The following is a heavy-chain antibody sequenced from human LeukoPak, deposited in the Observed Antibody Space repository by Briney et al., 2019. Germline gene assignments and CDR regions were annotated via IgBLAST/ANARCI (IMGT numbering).Heavy chain of an antibody. D-gene: IGHD6-13*01. Sequence: GGSLRLSCAASGFSFYNYAMNWVRQAPGKGLEWVSSISGNGVSTYYAETVEGRCTISRDNSKNTLYPQMSSLAAEDTAVYYCVGELLTAAGTIGAFDIWGRGTMVTVSS. V-gene: IGHV3-23*01. CDR1: GFSFYNYA. J-gene: IGHJ3*02. CDR2: ISGNGVST. CDR3: VGELLTAAGTIGAFDI.